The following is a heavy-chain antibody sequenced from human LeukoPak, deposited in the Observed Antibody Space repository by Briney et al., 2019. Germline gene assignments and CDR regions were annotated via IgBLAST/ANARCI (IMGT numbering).Heavy chain of an antibody. V-gene: IGHV3-21*01. CDR1: GFTFSSYS. Sequence: PGGSLRRSSAASGFTFSSYSMNWVRQAPGKGLEWFSSISSSSSYIYYADPVKGRFTISRDNAKNSLYLQMNSLRAEDTAVYYCARESYDSGSYYSNWFDPWGQGTLVTVSS. CDR3: ARESYDSGSYYSNWFDP. CDR2: ISSSSSYI. J-gene: IGHJ5*02. D-gene: IGHD3-10*01.